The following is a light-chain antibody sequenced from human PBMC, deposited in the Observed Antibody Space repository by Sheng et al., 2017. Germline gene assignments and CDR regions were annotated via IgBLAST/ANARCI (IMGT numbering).Light chain of an antibody. Sequence: DIKMTQSPSSLSASVGDRVTITCRASQNINSFLNWYQLKPGKAPNLLIYTASSLQSGVPARFSGSASGTDFTLTISSLQPEDFATYYCQQTYTTPVTFGGGTKVEI. CDR1: QNINSF. J-gene: IGKJ4*01. CDR3: QQTYTTPVT. CDR2: TAS. V-gene: IGKV1-39*01.